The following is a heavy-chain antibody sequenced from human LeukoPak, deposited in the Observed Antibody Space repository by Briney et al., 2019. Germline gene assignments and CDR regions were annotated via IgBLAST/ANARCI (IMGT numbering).Heavy chain of an antibody. CDR2: IYDSGRRT. V-gene: IGHV3-23*01. CDR1: GFIFSTYR. D-gene: IGHD5-24*01. Sequence: GGSLRLSCAASGFIFSTYRMSWVRQAPGKGLEWVSLIYDSGRRTYYADSVKGRFTVSRDNSKYTLYLQMNSLRVEDTAVYYCASSTYNYDYALDVWGQGTTVTVSS. CDR3: ASSTYNYDYALDV. J-gene: IGHJ6*02.